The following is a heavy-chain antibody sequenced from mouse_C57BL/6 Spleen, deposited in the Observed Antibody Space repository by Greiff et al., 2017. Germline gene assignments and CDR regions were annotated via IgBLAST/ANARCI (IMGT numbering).Heavy chain of an antibody. Sequence: EVQGVESGGGLVKPGGSLKLSCAASGFTFSDYGMHWVRQAPEEGLEWVAYISSGSSTIYYADTVKGRFTISRDNAKNTLFLQMTSLRSEDTAMYYCARNYYGSSLYYFDYWGQGTTLTVSS. CDR2: ISSGSSTI. CDR1: GFTFSDYG. J-gene: IGHJ2*01. V-gene: IGHV5-17*01. D-gene: IGHD1-1*01. CDR3: ARNYYGSSLYYFDY.